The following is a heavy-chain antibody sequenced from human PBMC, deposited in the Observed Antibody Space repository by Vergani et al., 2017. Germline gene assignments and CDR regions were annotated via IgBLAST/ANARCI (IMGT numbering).Heavy chain of an antibody. J-gene: IGHJ6*02. CDR1: GYSFTSYW. D-gene: IGHD5-18*01. V-gene: IGHV5-10-1*03. CDR2: IDPSDSYT. Sequence: EVQLVQSGAEVKKPGESLRISCKGSGYSFTSYWISWVRQMPGKGLEWMGRIDPSDSYTNYSPAFQGHVTISADKSISTAYLQWSSLKASDTAMYYCARHCEAMVPLNGMDVWGQGTTVTVSS. CDR3: ARHCEAMVPLNGMDV.